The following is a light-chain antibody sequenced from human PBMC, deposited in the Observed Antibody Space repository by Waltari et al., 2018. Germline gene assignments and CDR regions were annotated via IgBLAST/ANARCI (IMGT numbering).Light chain of an antibody. CDR2: GAS. Sequence: ELVLTPSPATLSLSPGESAALSCRTSQPLTSTYLAWYQQRPGQTPRALIYGASNRAAGIPARFSGSGYGTDFTLTISRLEPEDFAVYYCQQYRTSPQTVGPGTRVEIK. V-gene: IGKV3-20*01. CDR1: QPLTSTY. CDR3: QQYRTSPQT. J-gene: IGKJ1*01.